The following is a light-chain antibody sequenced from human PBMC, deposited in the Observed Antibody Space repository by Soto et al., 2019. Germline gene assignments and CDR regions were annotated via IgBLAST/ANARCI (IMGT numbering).Light chain of an antibody. CDR3: QQSYSIRSWT. Sequence: DIQMTQSPSSLSASVGDRVTITCRASQSISSYLSWYQQKPGKAPKLLIYDASSLQSGVPSRFSGSGSGTDFTLTISSLQPEDFGTYYCQQSYSIRSWTFGQGTKVDIK. V-gene: IGKV1-39*01. CDR1: QSISSY. J-gene: IGKJ1*01. CDR2: DAS.